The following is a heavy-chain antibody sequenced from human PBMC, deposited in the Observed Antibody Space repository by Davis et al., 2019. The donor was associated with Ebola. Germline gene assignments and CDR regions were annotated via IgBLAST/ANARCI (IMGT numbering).Heavy chain of an antibody. CDR3: ARDAATGTYYYYGMDV. CDR1: GFTLSNYW. D-gene: IGHD1-1*01. CDR2: IDSDGSNT. Sequence: GESLKISCAASGFTLSNYWMYWVRQVPGKGLMWVSRIDSDGSNTKYADSVKGRFTISRDNAKNTLYLQMNSLTAEDTAVYYCARDAATGTYYYYGMDVWGQGTTVTVSS. J-gene: IGHJ6*02. V-gene: IGHV3-74*01.